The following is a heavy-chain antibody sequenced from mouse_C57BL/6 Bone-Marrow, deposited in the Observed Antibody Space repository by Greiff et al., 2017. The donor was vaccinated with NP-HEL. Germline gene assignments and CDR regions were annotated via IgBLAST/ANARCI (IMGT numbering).Heavy chain of an antibody. CDR3: ARRGSYDGYYRNYFDY. Sequence: VQLQQSGPELVKPGASVKIPCKASGYTFTDYNMDWVKQSHGKSLEWIGDINPNNGGTIYNQKFKGKATLTVDKSSSTAYMELRSLTSEDTAVYYCARRGSYDGYYRNYFDYWGQGTTLTVSS. V-gene: IGHV1-18*01. J-gene: IGHJ2*01. CDR2: INPNNGGT. D-gene: IGHD2-3*01. CDR1: GYTFTDYN.